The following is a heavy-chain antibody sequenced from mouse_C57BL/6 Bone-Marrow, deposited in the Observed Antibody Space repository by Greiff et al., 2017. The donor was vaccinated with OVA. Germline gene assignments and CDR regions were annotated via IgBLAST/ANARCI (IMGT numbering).Heavy chain of an antibody. J-gene: IGHJ2*01. CDR1: GYTFTSYW. CDR2: IYPGSGST. Sequence: QVQLQQPGAELVKPGASVKMSCKASGYTFTSYWLTWVKQRPGQGLEWIGDIYPGSGSTTYNEKFKSKATLTVDTSSSTAYMQLSSRTTEDAAVYYCANWDFDYWGQGTTLTVSS. CDR3: ANWDFDY. V-gene: IGHV1-55*01. D-gene: IGHD4-1*01.